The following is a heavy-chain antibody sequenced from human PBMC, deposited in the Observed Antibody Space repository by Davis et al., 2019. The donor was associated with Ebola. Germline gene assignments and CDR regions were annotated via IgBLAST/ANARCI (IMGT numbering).Heavy chain of an antibody. CDR2: FSAHNGNI. D-gene: IGHD3-22*01. CDR1: GYSFSSYG. J-gene: IGHJ3*02. CDR3: ARHDSSGYDAFDI. V-gene: IGHV1-18*01. Sequence: SVNVSCKASGYSFSSYGFRWVRQAPGQGLEWVGWFSAHNGNIYYAQKFQGRVAMTSDISSSTVYMELSSLRSEDTAVYYCARHDSSGYDAFDIWGQGTMVTVSS.